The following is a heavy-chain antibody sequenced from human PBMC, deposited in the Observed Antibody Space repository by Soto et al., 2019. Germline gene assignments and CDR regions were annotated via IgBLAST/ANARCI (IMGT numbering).Heavy chain of an antibody. CDR1: GFTLSSYW. Sequence: GGSLRLSCAASGFTLSSYWMSWVRQAPGKGLEWVANIKQDGSEKYYVDSVKGRFTISRDNAKNSLYLQMNSLRAEDTAVYYCARVVGATTTYYFDYWGQGTLVTVSS. J-gene: IGHJ4*02. V-gene: IGHV3-7*01. CDR3: ARVVGATTTYYFDY. CDR2: IKQDGSEK. D-gene: IGHD1-26*01.